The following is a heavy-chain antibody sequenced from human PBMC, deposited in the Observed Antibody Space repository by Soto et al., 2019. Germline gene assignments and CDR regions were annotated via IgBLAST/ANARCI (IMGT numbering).Heavy chain of an antibody. CDR2: IIPIFGTA. CDR3: AEAMVRGVIISGMDV. V-gene: IGHV1-69*13. Sequence: SVKVSCKASGGTFSSYAISWARQAPGQGLEWMGGIIPIFGTANYAQKFQGRVTITADESTSTAYMELSSLRSEDTAVYYCAEAMVRGVIISGMDVWGQGTTVTVSS. D-gene: IGHD3-10*01. J-gene: IGHJ6*02. CDR1: GGTFSSYA.